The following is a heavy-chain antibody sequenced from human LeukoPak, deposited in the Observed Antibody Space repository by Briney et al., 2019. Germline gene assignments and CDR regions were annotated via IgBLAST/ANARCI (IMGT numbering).Heavy chain of an antibody. V-gene: IGHV3-23*01. CDR2: ISVSGDST. CDR3: AKDLPRITIFGALHY. Sequence: GGSLRLSCAASGFTFSNYVMSWVRQAPGKGLEWVSGISVSGDSTYYADSVKGRFTISRDNSKNTLYLQVNSLRAEDTAVYYCAKDLPRITIFGALHYWGQGTLVTVSS. D-gene: IGHD3-3*01. J-gene: IGHJ4*02. CDR1: GFTFSNYV.